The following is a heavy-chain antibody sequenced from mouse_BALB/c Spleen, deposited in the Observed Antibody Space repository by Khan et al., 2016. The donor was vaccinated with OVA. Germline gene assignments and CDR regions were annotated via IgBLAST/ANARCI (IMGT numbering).Heavy chain of an antibody. CDR1: GYTFTSYT. J-gene: IGHJ3*01. Sequence: QVQLQQSGAELARPGASVKMSCKASGYTFTSYTIHWIKLRPGQGLEWIGYINPSNGYTNYNQKFKDKATLTADKSSTTAYMELSSLTSDDSALXNGVRDGAYHRNDGWFAYWGQGTLVTV. V-gene: IGHV1-4*01. D-gene: IGHD2-14*01. CDR3: VRDGAYHRNDGWFAY. CDR2: INPSNGYT.